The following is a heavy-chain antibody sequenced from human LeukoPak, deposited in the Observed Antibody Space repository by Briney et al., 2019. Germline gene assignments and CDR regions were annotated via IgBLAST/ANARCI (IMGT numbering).Heavy chain of an antibody. J-gene: IGHJ4*02. D-gene: IGHD6-19*01. CDR1: GFTFSSYA. V-gene: IGHV3-23*01. CDR2: ISGSGGTT. CDR3: AKPVAGTGYFDY. Sequence: GGSLRLSCAVSGFTFSSYATSWVRQAPGKGLGWVSAISGSGGTTYYADSVKGRFTISRDNSKNPLYLQMNSLRAEDTAVYYCAKPVAGTGYFDYWGQGTLVTVSS.